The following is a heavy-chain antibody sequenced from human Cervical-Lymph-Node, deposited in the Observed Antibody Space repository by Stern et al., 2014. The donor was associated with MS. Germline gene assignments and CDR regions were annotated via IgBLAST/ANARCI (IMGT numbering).Heavy chain of an antibody. CDR3: ARGEWELLSRDSFDI. V-gene: IGHV1-3*01. J-gene: IGHJ3*02. D-gene: IGHD1-26*01. CDR1: GYTFSIYA. Sequence: VQLVQSGAEVKKPGASVKVSCKSFGYTFSIYAMHWVRQAPGQRLEWLGWINAGTGNTKYSQNLQGRVTVTRDTSASTAYMELSSLRSEDTAVYYCARGEWELLSRDSFDIWGQGTMVTVSS. CDR2: INAGTGNT.